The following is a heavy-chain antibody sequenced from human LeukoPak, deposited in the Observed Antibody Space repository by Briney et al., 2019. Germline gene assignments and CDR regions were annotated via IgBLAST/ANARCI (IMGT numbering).Heavy chain of an antibody. Sequence: SETLSLTCTVSGGSISSYYWSWIRQPPEKGLEWIGYIYYSGSTNYNPSLKSRVTISVDTSKNQFSLKLSSVTAADTAVYYCARDRGVGHYYDSSGYYNWGQGTLVTVSS. CDR1: GGSISSYY. D-gene: IGHD3-22*01. CDR2: IYYSGST. J-gene: IGHJ4*02. V-gene: IGHV4-59*01. CDR3: ARDRGVGHYYDSSGYYN.